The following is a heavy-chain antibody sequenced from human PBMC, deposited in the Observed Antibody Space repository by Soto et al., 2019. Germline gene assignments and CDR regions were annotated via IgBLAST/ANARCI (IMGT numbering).Heavy chain of an antibody. J-gene: IGHJ6*02. D-gene: IGHD5-12*01. CDR1: GFTFSSYG. CDR2: IWYDGSNK. CDR3: ARPDMAASRGGYYYGTDV. Sequence: QVQLVESGGGVVQPGRSLRLSCAASGFTFSSYGMHWVRQAPGKGLEWVAVIWYDGSNKYYADSVKGRFTISRDNSKNTRYPQMNCLRDEDTAVSYCARPDMAASRGGYYYGTDVWGQGTTVTV. V-gene: IGHV3-33*01.